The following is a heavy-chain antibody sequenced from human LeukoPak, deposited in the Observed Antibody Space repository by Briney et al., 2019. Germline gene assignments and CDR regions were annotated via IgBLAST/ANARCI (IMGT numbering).Heavy chain of an antibody. V-gene: IGHV4-39*07. J-gene: IGHJ4*02. CDR1: GGSISSSSYY. CDR2: INHSGST. CDR3: ARGREVTSPRSFDY. Sequence: SETLSLTCTVSGGSISSSSYYWGWTRQPPGKGLEWIGEINHSGSTNYNPSLKSRVTISVDTSKNQFSLKLSSVTAADTAVYYCARGREVTSPRSFDYWGQGTLVTVSS. D-gene: IGHD2-21*02.